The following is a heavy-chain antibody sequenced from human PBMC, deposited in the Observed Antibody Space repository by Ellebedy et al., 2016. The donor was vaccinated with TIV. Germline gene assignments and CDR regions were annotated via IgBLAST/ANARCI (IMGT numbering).Heavy chain of an antibody. D-gene: IGHD3-10*01. CDR2: INPSGTT. CDR1: GGSLSRYF. V-gene: IGHV4-34*01. Sequence: MPGGSLRLSCAVYGGSLSRYFWSSIRQAPGRGTEWIGEINPSGTTNYNPSLKTLVTMLVDTSKTQFSLRLTYVTAADTAVYYFARARGQYLYGSGSYFTDWGQGEMVTVSS. J-gene: IGHJ4*02. CDR3: ARARGQYLYGSGSYFTD.